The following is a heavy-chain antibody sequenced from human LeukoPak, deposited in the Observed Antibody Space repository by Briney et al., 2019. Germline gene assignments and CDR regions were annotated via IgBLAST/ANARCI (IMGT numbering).Heavy chain of an antibody. CDR2: ISGSGGST. CDR1: GFTLRSYA. V-gene: IGHV3-23*01. D-gene: IGHD2-15*01. J-gene: IGHJ4*02. Sequence: GGSLSLSCAASGFTLRSYAMNWVRQAPGKGLEWVSVISGSGGSTNYAESVKGRFTISRDSSKSTLFLQMNSLRAEDTAVYYCAKSQSGSCSGGSCSCDYWGQGTLVTVSS. CDR3: AKSQSGSCSGGSCSCDY.